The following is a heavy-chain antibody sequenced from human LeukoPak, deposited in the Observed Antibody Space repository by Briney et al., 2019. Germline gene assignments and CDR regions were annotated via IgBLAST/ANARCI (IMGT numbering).Heavy chain of an antibody. CDR2: IIPIFGTA. D-gene: IGHD4-17*01. CDR1: GGTFSSYA. Sequence: SVKVSCKASGGTFSSYAISWVRQAPGQGLEWMGGIIPIFGTANYAQKFQGRVTITTDESTSTAYMELSSLRSEDTAVYYCARGVGYYGDLDYWGQGTLVTVSS. V-gene: IGHV1-69*05. CDR3: ARGVGYYGDLDY. J-gene: IGHJ4*02.